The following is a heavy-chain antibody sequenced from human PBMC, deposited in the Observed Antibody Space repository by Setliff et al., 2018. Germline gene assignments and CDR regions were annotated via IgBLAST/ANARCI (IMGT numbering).Heavy chain of an antibody. Sequence: GGSLRLSCAASGFTFDRYAMSWVRQAPGKGLEWVSTISSGGDVTNYAESVKGRFTISRDDSKNTLCLQMNSLRAEDTAVYYCARLVEASTWGNWFDPWGQGTLVTVSS. V-gene: IGHV3-23*01. CDR2: ISSGGDVT. J-gene: IGHJ5*02. CDR1: GFTFDRYA. CDR3: ARLVEASTWGNWFDP. D-gene: IGHD3-9*01.